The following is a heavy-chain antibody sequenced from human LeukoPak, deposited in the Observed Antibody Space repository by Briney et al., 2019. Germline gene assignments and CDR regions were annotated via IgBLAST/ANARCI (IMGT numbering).Heavy chain of an antibody. CDR1: GITLSNYG. J-gene: IGHJ4*02. CDR3: AKRGVVIRFILVGFHKEAYYFES. Sequence: GSLRLTCAVSGITLSNYGKSWVRQAPGKGQEWVASISDSGGKTKYDDSVKGRFIISRDNPTNTLYLQMHGQSDEDTAVYFGAKRGVVIRFILVGFHKEAYYFESWGQGALVTVSS. CDR2: ISDSGGKT. D-gene: IGHD3/OR15-3a*01. V-gene: IGHV3-23*01.